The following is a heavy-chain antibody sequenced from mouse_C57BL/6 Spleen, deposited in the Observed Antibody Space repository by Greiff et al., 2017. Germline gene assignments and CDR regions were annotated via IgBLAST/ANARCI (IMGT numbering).Heavy chain of an antibody. CDR1: GYTFPSYW. CDR2: IDPSDSYT. D-gene: IGHD2-4*01. Sequence: VQLQQPGAELVMPGASVKLSCKASGYTFPSYWMHWVKQRPGQGLEWIGEIDPSDSYTNYKQQFKGKPTLTVVKSSSTAYMHISSLPSEASAVYDCATMITTEGYYAMDYWGQGTSVTVSS. V-gene: IGHV1-69*01. CDR3: ATMITTEGYYAMDY. J-gene: IGHJ4*01.